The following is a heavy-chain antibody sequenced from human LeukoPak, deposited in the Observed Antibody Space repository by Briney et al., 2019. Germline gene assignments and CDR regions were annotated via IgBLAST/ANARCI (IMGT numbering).Heavy chain of an antibody. Sequence: GGSLRLSCAASGFTFSDYYMSWVRQAPGKGLEWVSYISSSNSYTNYADSGKGRFTISRDNAKISLYLQMSSLRADDTAVYYCARVGVIAAAGTFDFWGQGTLVTVSS. CDR3: ARVGVIAAAGTFDF. V-gene: IGHV3-11*06. J-gene: IGHJ4*02. CDR2: ISSSNSYT. CDR1: GFTFSDYY. D-gene: IGHD6-13*01.